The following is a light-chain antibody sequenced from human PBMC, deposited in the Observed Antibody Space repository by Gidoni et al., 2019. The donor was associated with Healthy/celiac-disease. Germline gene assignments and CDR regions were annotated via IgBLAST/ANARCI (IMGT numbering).Light chain of an antibody. CDR3: QQYNSAFLT. CDR2: AAS. J-gene: IGKJ4*01. CDR1: QGISNY. V-gene: IGKV1-27*01. Sequence: DIQKTQAPSSMSASVGDRVTNTCRASQGISNYLAWYQQKPGKVPKLLLYAASSLQSRVPSRFSGSGSWTDFTLTISSLQPEAVATYYCQQYNSAFLTFGGGPKVEIK.